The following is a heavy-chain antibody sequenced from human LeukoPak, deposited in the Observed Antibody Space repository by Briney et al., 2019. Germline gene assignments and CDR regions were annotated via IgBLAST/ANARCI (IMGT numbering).Heavy chain of an antibody. D-gene: IGHD3-22*01. CDR1: GFIFDDYG. J-gene: IGHJ3*02. Sequence: GGSLRLSCAASGFIFDDYGMTWVRQAPGKGLEWVSGIDWNGGRTGYADSVKGRFTISRDNAKNSLYLQMNSLRAEDTAVYYCAKGFYDNSASGVFDIWGQGTMVTVSS. V-gene: IGHV3-20*04. CDR3: AKGFYDNSASGVFDI. CDR2: IDWNGGRT.